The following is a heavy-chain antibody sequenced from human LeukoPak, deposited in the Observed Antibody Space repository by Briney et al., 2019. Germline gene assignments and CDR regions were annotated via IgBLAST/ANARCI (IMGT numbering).Heavy chain of an antibody. CDR3: ARQVASGFDP. CDR2: VSSSGTTI. V-gene: IGHV3-48*03. Sequence: GGSLRLSCAASGFTFSSYEMNWVRQTPGKGLEWVSYVSSSGTTIYYADSVKGRFTVSRDNAKNSLYLQMNSLRAEDTAVYYCARQVASGFDPWGQGTLVTVSS. J-gene: IGHJ5*02. CDR1: GFTFSSYE.